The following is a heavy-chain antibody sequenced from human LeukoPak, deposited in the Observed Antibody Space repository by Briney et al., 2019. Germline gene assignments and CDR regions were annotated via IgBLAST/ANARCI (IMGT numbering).Heavy chain of an antibody. Sequence: PSQTLSLTCTVSGGSISSGGYYWSWIHQHPGKGLEWIGYIYYSGSTYYNPSLKSRVTISVDTSKNQFSLKLSSVTAADTAVYYCARRLGCSGGSCYSDAFDIWGQGTMVTVSS. CDR2: IYYSGST. CDR1: GGSISSGGYY. J-gene: IGHJ3*02. D-gene: IGHD2-15*01. V-gene: IGHV4-31*03. CDR3: ARRLGCSGGSCYSDAFDI.